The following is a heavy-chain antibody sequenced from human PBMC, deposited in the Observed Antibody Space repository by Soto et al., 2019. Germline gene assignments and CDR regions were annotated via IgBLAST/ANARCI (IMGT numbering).Heavy chain of an antibody. V-gene: IGHV3-48*02. J-gene: IGHJ4*02. CDR1: GFTFSSYS. D-gene: IGHD5-12*01. CDR2: FSSSSSSTI. CDR3: AREGYPFDY. Sequence: PGGSLRLSCAASGFTFSSYSMNWVRQAPGKGLEWVSYFSSSSSSTIYYADSVKGRFTISRDNAKNSLYLQVNSLRDEDTAVYYCAREGYPFDYWGQGTLVTVSS.